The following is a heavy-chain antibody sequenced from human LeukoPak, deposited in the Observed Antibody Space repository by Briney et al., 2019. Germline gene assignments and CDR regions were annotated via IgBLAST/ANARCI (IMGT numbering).Heavy chain of an antibody. J-gene: IGHJ4*02. V-gene: IGHV4-59*01. CDR1: GGSISSYY. Sequence: PSETLSLTCTVSGGSISSYYWSWIRQPPGRGLEWIGYIYYSGCTNYDPSLKSRVTISVDTSKNQFSLKLSSVTAADTAAYYCARDSAPMSVLLKTMGRGAQPGYYFDYWGQGTLVTVSS. CDR3: ARDSAPMSVLLKTMGRGAQPGYYFDY. CDR2: IYYSGCT. D-gene: IGHD3-10*01.